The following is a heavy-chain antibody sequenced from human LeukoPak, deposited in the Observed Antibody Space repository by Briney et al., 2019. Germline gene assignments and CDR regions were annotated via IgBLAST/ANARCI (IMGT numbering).Heavy chain of an antibody. CDR1: GFTFDDYA. CDR2: ISWNSGSI. CDR3: AKVSNYYYYYGMDV. J-gene: IGHJ6*02. Sequence: GGSLRLSCAASGFTFDDYAMHWVRQAPGKGLEWVSGISWNSGSIGYADSVKGRFTISRDNAKNSLYLQMNSLRAEDTAVYYCAKVSNYYYYYGMDVWGQGTTATVSS. V-gene: IGHV3-9*01.